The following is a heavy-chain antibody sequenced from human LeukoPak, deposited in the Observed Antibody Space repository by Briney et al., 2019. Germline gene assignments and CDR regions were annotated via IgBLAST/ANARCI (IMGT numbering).Heavy chain of an antibody. CDR1: GYTFTGYY. CDR3: AKDRGPQWWGSFDY. D-gene: IGHD3-16*01. J-gene: IGHJ4*02. CDR2: INPHSGDT. Sequence: ASVKVSCKASGYTFTGYYIHWVRQAPGQGLEWIGWINPHSGDTNYAQSFQGRVTMTRDTSISTVYMDLSRLRSDDTAVYYCAKDRGPQWWGSFDYWGQGTLVTVSS. V-gene: IGHV1-2*02.